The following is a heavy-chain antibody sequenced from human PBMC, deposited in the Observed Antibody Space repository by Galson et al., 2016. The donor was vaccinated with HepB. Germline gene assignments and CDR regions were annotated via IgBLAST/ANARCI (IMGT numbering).Heavy chain of an antibody. J-gene: IGHJ4*02. CDR1: GDSVSTSTAY. D-gene: IGHD5-18*01. V-gene: IGHV4-61*01. CDR2: IYRNGNT. Sequence: ETLSLTCAVSGDSVSTSTAYWTWIRQAPGKGLEYIGYIYRNGNTNYSPSLKSRLTMSLEGSKNQFSLKLNSVPAADTALYFCGRARGYNYVDYWGQGTLVSVSS. CDR3: GRARGYNYVDY.